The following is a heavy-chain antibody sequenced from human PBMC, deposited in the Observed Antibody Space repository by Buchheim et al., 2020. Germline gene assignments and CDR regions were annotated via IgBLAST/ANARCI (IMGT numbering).Heavy chain of an antibody. CDR3: ARDGMIGRGYSGYDRGHGMDV. CDR2: IYYSGST. D-gene: IGHD5-12*01. J-gene: IGHJ6*02. V-gene: IGHV4-39*07. Sequence: QLQLQESGPGLVKPSETLSLTCTVSGGSISSSSYYWGWIRQPPGKGLEWIGSIYYSGSTYYNPSSKSRVTIRVDTSKNQFSLKLSSVTAADTAVYYCARDGMIGRGYSGYDRGHGMDVWGQGTT. CDR1: GGSISSSSYY.